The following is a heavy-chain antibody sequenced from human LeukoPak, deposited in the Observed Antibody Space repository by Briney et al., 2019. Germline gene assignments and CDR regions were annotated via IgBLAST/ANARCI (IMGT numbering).Heavy chain of an antibody. CDR1: GGSLSGGSYY. J-gene: IGHJ4*02. CDR3: ASGYYYRGDY. V-gene: IGHV4-61*02. Sequence: SETLSLTCTVSGGSLSGGSYYWSWIRQPAGKGLEWIGRIYTSGSTNYNPSLKSRVTISVDTSKNQFSLKLSSVTAADTAVYYCASGYYYRGDYWGQGTLVTVSS. CDR2: IYTSGST. D-gene: IGHD3-22*01.